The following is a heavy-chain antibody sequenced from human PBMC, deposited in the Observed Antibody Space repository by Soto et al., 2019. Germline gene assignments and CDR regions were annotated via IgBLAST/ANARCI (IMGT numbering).Heavy chain of an antibody. D-gene: IGHD3-22*01. V-gene: IGHV3-15*02. CDR2: IKSKADGGTT. J-gene: IGHJ1*01. CDR3: GTQYHYDGRGSLIK. CDR1: GFTFSNAW. Sequence: EVQLVEAGGALVKPGGSLRLSCEVPGFTFSNAWITWVRQAPGKGQEWVGRIKSKADGGTTDYAARVQGRFTISGDDSNNPLYPPTNSLKTEDTAVYYCGTQYHYDGRGSLIKWGQGGVVTVSS.